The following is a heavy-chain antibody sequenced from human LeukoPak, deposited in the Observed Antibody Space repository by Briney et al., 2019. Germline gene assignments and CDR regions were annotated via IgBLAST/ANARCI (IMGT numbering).Heavy chain of an antibody. D-gene: IGHD3-9*01. CDR3: ARDFDDILTGYYPYWYFDL. J-gene: IGHJ2*01. V-gene: IGHV3-21*01. CDR1: GFTFSSYS. CDR2: ISSSSSYI. Sequence: GGSLRLSCAASGFTFSSYSMNWVRQAPGKGLEWASSISSSSSYIYYADSVKARFTISRDNAKNSLYLQMNSLRAEDTAVYYCARDFDDILTGYYPYWYFDLWGRGTLVTVSS.